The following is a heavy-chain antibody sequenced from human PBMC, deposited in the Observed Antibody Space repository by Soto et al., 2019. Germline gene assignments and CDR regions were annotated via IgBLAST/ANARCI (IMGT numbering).Heavy chain of an antibody. Sequence: GGSLRLSCAASGFTFSSYGMHWVRQAPGKGLEWVAVIWYDGSNKYYADSVKGRFIISRDNSKNTLYLQMNSLRAEDTAVYYCARATGLSSQVVPAYEYYYGMDVWGQGTTVTVSS. D-gene: IGHD2-2*01. CDR1: GFTFSSYG. CDR2: IWYDGSNK. V-gene: IGHV3-33*01. J-gene: IGHJ6*02. CDR3: ARATGLSSQVVPAYEYYYGMDV.